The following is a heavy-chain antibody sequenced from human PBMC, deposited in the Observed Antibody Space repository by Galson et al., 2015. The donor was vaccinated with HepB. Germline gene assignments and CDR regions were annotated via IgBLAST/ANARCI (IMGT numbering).Heavy chain of an antibody. V-gene: IGHV6-1*01. J-gene: IGHJ6*02. CDR1: GDSVSNFNSV. CDR3: ARGLTSGLVVIGDGMDV. Sequence: CAISGDSVSNFNSVWTWIRQSPSRGLEWLGRTYLRSKWFNDYAVSVESRITINIDTSKNHFSLQLNSMTPEDTAVYYCARGLTSGLVVIGDGMDVWGQGTTVTVSS. D-gene: IGHD3-3*01. CDR2: TYLRSKWFN.